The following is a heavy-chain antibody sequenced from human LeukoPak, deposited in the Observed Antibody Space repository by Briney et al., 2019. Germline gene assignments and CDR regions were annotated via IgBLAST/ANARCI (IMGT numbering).Heavy chain of an antibody. CDR1: GYSISSGYY. D-gene: IGHD2-21*01. Sequence: SETLSLTCAVSGYSISSGYYRGWIRQPPGKGLEWIGSIYHSGSTYYNPSLKSRVTISVDTSKNQFPLKLSSVTAADTAVYYCARREYCGGDCYFDYWGQGTLVTVSS. J-gene: IGHJ4*02. CDR3: ARREYCGGDCYFDY. CDR2: IYHSGST. V-gene: IGHV4-38-2*01.